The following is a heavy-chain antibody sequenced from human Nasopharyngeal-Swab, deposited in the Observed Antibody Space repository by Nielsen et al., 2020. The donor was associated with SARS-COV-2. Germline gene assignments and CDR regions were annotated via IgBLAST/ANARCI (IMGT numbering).Heavy chain of an antibody. J-gene: IGHJ6*02. Sequence: ASANVSCKASGYTFTNYGISWVRQAPGEGLEWMGWSSVYNGNTNYGQRVQGRVTMTTDTSTNTAYMELRSLRSDDTAVYYCARVTWQLVGYYYYYGMDVWGQGTTVTVSS. V-gene: IGHV1-18*01. CDR3: ARVTWQLVGYYYYYGMDV. CDR1: GYTFTNYG. D-gene: IGHD1-26*01. CDR2: SSVYNGNT.